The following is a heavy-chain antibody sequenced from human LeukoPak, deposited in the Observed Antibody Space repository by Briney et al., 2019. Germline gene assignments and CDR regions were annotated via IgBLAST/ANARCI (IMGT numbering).Heavy chain of an antibody. CDR1: GYTFTAYY. Sequence: ASVKVSCKASGYTFTAYYIHWMRQAPGQGLEWMGWINPNSGGTNYAQKFQGRVTMTRDTSISTAYMELTRLRSDDTAVYYCVASTVFGVVIIESGLFDYWGQGTLVTVSS. CDR3: VASTVFGVVIIESGLFDY. D-gene: IGHD3-3*01. V-gene: IGHV1-2*02. CDR2: INPNSGGT. J-gene: IGHJ4*02.